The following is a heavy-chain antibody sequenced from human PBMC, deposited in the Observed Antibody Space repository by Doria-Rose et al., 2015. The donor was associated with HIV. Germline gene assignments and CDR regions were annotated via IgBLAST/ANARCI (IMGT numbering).Heavy chain of an antibody. Sequence: VTLKESGPVLVKPTETLTLTCTVSGVSLSSPGMGVSWIRQPPGKALEWLANMFSDDERSYKTSLKSRLTISSGASKGQVVLTMSDMGPVDTATYYCARIKSSRWYHKYYFDFWGQGTLVIVSA. CDR2: MFSDDER. D-gene: IGHD6-13*01. J-gene: IGHJ4*02. CDR1: GVSLSSPGMG. CDR3: ARIKSSRWYHKYYFDF. V-gene: IGHV2-26*01.